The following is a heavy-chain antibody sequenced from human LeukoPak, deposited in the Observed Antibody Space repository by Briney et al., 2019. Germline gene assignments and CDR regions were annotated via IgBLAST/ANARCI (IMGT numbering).Heavy chain of an antibody. V-gene: IGHV1-2*04. CDR1: GYTFTGYY. J-gene: IGHJ4*02. D-gene: IGHD4-17*01. Sequence: VASVKVSCKASGYTFTGYYIHWVRQAPGQGLEWMGWINPNSGGTSYAQKFQGWVTMTRDTSISTAYMELSRLRSDDTAVYYCASTLKVTTPFSLRYWGQGTLVTVSS. CDR3: ASTLKVTTPFSLRY. CDR2: INPNSGGT.